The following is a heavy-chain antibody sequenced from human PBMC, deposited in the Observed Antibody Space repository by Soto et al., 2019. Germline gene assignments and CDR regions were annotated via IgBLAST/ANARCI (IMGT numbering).Heavy chain of an antibody. D-gene: IGHD6-25*01. Sequence: QVQLQESGPGLVKPSQTLSLTCTVSGGSISSGGYYWSWIRQHPGKGLEWIGYIYYSGSTSYNPSLNSRVTISIDTSNNQFSLKLRSVTAADTAVYYCARDTPPGSGPIFDIWGQGTMVTVSS. CDR1: GGSISSGGYY. CDR2: IYYSGST. CDR3: ARDTPPGSGPIFDI. V-gene: IGHV4-31*03. J-gene: IGHJ3*02.